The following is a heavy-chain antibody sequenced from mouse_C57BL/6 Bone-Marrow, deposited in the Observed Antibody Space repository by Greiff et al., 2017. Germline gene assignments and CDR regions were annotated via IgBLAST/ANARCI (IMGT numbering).Heavy chain of an antibody. V-gene: IGHV1-55*01. J-gene: IGHJ3*01. Sequence: QVQLQQPGAELVKPGASVKMSCKASGYTFTSYWITWVKQRPGQGLEWIGDIYPGSGSTNYNEKFKSKATLTVDTSSSTAYMQLSSLTSADSAVYYCARFYYGSSYGFAYWGQGTLVTVSA. D-gene: IGHD1-1*01. CDR3: ARFYYGSSYGFAY. CDR1: GYTFTSYW. CDR2: IYPGSGST.